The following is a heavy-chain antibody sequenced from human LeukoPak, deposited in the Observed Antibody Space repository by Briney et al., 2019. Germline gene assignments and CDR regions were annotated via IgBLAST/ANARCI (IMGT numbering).Heavy chain of an antibody. CDR3: ASNLLYYYDSSGYYQGYFDL. Sequence: GGSLRLSCAASGFTFSSYWMSWVRRAPGKGLEWVANIKQDGSEKYYVDSVKGRFTISRDNAKNSLYLQMNSLRAEDTAVYYCASNLLYYYDSSGYYQGYFDLWGRGTLVTVSS. CDR1: GFTFSSYW. J-gene: IGHJ2*01. V-gene: IGHV3-7*03. D-gene: IGHD3-22*01. CDR2: IKQDGSEK.